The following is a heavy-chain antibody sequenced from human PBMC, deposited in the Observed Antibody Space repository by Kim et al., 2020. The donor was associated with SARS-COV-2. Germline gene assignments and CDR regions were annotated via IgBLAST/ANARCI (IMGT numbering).Heavy chain of an antibody. Sequence: GGSLRLSCAASGFTFDDYAMHWVRQAPGKGLEWVSLISGDGGSTYYADSVKGRFTISRDNSKNSLYLQMNSLRTEDTALYYCAKDADILTVYYKNLLLGYWGQGTLVTVSS. D-gene: IGHD3-9*01. J-gene: IGHJ4*02. V-gene: IGHV3-43*02. CDR2: ISGDGGST. CDR3: AKDADILTVYYKNLLLGY. CDR1: GFTFDDYA.